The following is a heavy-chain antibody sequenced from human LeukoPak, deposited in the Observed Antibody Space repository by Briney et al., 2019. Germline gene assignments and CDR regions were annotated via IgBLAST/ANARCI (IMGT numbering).Heavy chain of an antibody. CDR2: ISSSSSYI. Sequence: PGGSLRLSCAASGFTFSSYSMNWVRQAPGKGLEWVSSISSSSSYIYYADSVKGRFTISRDNAKNSLYLQMNSLRAEDTAVYYCARPITGYYYYMDVWGKGTTVTVSS. CDR3: ARPITGYYYYMDV. J-gene: IGHJ6*03. V-gene: IGHV3-21*01. CDR1: GFTFSSYS.